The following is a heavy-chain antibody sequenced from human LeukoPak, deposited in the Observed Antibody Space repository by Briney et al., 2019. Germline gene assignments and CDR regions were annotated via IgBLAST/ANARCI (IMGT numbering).Heavy chain of an antibody. J-gene: IGHJ6*03. D-gene: IGHD3-3*01. Sequence: PGGSLRLSCAASGFTFSSYEMNWVRQAPGKGLEWVSYISSSGSTIYYADSVKGRFTISRDNAKNSLYLQMNSLRAEDTAVYYCARVTYDFWSSPTYYMDVWGKGTTVTVSS. V-gene: IGHV3-48*03. CDR3: ARVTYDFWSSPTYYMDV. CDR2: ISSSGSTI. CDR1: GFTFSSYE.